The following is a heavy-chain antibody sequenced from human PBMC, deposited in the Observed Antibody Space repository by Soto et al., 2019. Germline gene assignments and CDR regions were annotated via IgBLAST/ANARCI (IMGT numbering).Heavy chain of an antibody. V-gene: IGHV4-30-4*01. CDR3: ARGTLPYGGNSGPLDY. Sequence: SETLSLTCTVSGGSISSGDYYWSWIRQPPGKGLEWIGYIYYSGSTYYNPSLKSRVTISVDTSKNQFSLKLSPVTAADTAVYYCARGTLPYGGNSGPLDYWGQGTLVTVSS. D-gene: IGHD4-17*01. CDR2: IYYSGST. J-gene: IGHJ4*02. CDR1: GGSISSGDYY.